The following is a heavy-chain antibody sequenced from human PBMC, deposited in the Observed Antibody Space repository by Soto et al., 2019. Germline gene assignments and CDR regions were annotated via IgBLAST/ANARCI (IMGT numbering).Heavy chain of an antibody. V-gene: IGHV4-30-4*01. CDR2: IYYSGST. CDR1: GGSIGSGDYY. CDR3: ARGYYYDSSGNSDGMDV. J-gene: IGHJ6*02. Sequence: TPSLTFTVSGGSIGSGDYYWSCIRRPPGKGLEWIGYIYYSGSTYYNPSLKSRVTISVDTSKNQFSLKLSSVTAADTAVYYCARGYYYDSSGNSDGMDVWGQGTTVTVSS. D-gene: IGHD3-22*01.